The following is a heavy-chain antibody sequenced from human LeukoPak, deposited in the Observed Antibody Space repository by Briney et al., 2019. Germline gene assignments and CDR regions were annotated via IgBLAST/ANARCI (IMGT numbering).Heavy chain of an antibody. D-gene: IGHD6-13*01. Sequence: GGSLRLSCAASGFTFSSYGMHWVRQAPGKGLEWVTVISYDGSNKYYADSVKGRFTISRDNSKNTLYLQMNSLRAEDTAVYYCARIKQQLVSYYYYYYMDVWGKGTTVTISS. CDR1: GFTFSSYG. J-gene: IGHJ6*03. V-gene: IGHV3-30*03. CDR3: ARIKQQLVSYYYYYYMDV. CDR2: ISYDGSNK.